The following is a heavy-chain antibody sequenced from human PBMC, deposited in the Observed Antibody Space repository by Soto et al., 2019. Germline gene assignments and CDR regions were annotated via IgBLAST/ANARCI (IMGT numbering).Heavy chain of an antibody. J-gene: IGHJ4*02. CDR1: GGSISSYY. D-gene: IGHD1-1*01. Sequence: PSETLSLTWTVAGGSISSYYWSWIRQTPGKGLEWIGNIYYSGSTNYNPSLKSRVTILVDTSKNQFSLTLSSVTAADKAGYYCERVETPYSFHSWGQAPLVSVS. V-gene: IGHV4-59*01. CDR3: ERVETPYSFHS. CDR2: IYYSGST.